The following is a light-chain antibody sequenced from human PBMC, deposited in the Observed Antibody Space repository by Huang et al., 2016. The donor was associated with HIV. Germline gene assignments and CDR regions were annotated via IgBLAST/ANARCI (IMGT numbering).Light chain of an antibody. V-gene: IGKV3-15*01. Sequence: EIVMTQSPATLSVSPVERVPLSCRSSQTIRGNLAWSQQKPVQAPRLLIDDASTRATGVPARFSGSGSGTEFTLTSSSLQTEDFAGYYCQQYNNWPRTFGQGTKVEIK. CDR2: DAS. CDR3: QQYNNWPRT. J-gene: IGKJ1*01. CDR1: QTIRGN.